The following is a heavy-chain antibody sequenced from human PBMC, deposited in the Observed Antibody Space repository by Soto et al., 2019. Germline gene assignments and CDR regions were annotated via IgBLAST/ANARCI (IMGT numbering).Heavy chain of an antibody. J-gene: IGHJ4*02. D-gene: IGHD6-19*01. CDR3: SRDRGWNLFDY. CDR2: IKQDGSDK. V-gene: IGHV3-7*04. Sequence: PGGSLRLSCEASGFTFSSFWMTWVRQAPGKGLERVANIKQDGSDKHYMDSVKGRFTISRDNAENSLYLQMNSLRAEDTAVYYCSRDRGWNLFDYWGQGTVVTVSS. CDR1: GFTFSSFW.